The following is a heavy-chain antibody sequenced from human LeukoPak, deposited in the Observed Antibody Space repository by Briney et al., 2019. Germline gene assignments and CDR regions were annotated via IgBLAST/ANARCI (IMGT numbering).Heavy chain of an antibody. CDR2: MNPNSGDT. Sequence: ASVKVSCKTSGYTFTSYDINWVRKAPGQGLEWMGRMNPNSGDTAHAQKFQGRLTLTRNASITTAYMELSSLRSEDTAVYYCAKEWPYYYYYMDVWGKGTTVTVSS. D-gene: IGHD3-3*01. CDR1: GYTFTSYD. V-gene: IGHV1-8*01. CDR3: AKEWPYYYYYMDV. J-gene: IGHJ6*03.